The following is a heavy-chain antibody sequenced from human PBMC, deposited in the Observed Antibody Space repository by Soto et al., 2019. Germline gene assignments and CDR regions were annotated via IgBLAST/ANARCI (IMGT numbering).Heavy chain of an antibody. Sequence: ASVKVSCKASGYTFTGYYMHWVRQAPGQGLEWMGWINPNSGGTNYAQKFQGWVTMTRDTSISTAYMELSRLRSDDTAVYYCARDTTRGYSRSSEAFDIWGQGTMVTVSS. J-gene: IGHJ3*02. CDR1: GYTFTGYY. V-gene: IGHV1-2*04. CDR3: ARDTTRGYSRSSEAFDI. D-gene: IGHD6-6*01. CDR2: INPNSGGT.